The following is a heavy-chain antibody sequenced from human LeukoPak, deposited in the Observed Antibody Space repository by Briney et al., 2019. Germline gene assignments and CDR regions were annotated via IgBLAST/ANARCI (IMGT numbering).Heavy chain of an antibody. CDR2: IYYNGST. J-gene: IGHJ4*02. CDR1: GGSISSYY. V-gene: IGHV4-59*01. D-gene: IGHD3-10*01. Sequence: SETLSLTCTVSGGSISSYYWSWIRQPPGKGLEWIGYIYYNGSTNYNPSLKSRVTISVDTSKNQFSLKLSSVTAADTAVYYCARYGRGYFDYWGQGTLVTVSS. CDR3: ARYGRGYFDY.